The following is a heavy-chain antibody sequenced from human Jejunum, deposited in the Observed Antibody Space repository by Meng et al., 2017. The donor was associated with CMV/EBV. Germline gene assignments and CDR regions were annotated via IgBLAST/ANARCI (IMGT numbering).Heavy chain of an antibody. J-gene: IGHJ4*02. CDR1: CVCRLAW. D-gene: IGHD3-3*01. Sequence: CVCRLAWGRCRGQPPRSGREWVGVVPPTASYNYYPSLKSRVSILLDRFNNQFSRKLSSVTAADTAVYYGARGRSTRTTSYEGAFGYWGQGILVTVSS. CDR2: VPPTASY. V-gene: IGHV4-4*02. CDR3: ARGRSTRTTSYEGAFGY.